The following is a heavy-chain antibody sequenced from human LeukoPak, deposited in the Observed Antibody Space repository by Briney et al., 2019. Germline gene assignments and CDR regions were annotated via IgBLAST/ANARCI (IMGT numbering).Heavy chain of an antibody. D-gene: IGHD6-13*01. V-gene: IGHV4-39*01. CDR3: ARLFKAAAGCDY. Sequence: SETLSLTCAVSGGSISSSNWWSWVRQPPGKGLEWIGSIYYSGSTYYNPSLKSRVTISVDTSKNQFSLKLSSVTAADTAVYYCARLFKAAAGCDYWGQGTLVTVSS. CDR1: GGSISSSNW. J-gene: IGHJ4*02. CDR2: IYYSGST.